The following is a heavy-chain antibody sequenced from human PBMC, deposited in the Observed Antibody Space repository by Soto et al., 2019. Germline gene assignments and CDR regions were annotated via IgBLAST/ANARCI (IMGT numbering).Heavy chain of an antibody. J-gene: IGHJ4*02. CDR1: GFTFSSYG. D-gene: IGHD5-18*01. CDR3: ARGRGAGSYGTKPFDY. V-gene: IGHV3-33*01. Sequence: QVQLVESGGGVVQPGRSLRLSCAASGFTFSSYGMHWVRQAPGKGLEWVAVIWYDGSNKYYADSVKGRFTISRDNSKNTLDLQMNSLRAEDTAVYYCARGRGAGSYGTKPFDYWGQGTLVTVSS. CDR2: IWYDGSNK.